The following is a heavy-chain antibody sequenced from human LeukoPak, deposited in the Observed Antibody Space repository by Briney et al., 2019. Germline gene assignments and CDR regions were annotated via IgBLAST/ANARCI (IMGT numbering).Heavy chain of an antibody. V-gene: IGHV3-21*01. CDR3: ARYPVGYCSGGSCSRAFDP. J-gene: IGHJ5*02. D-gene: IGHD2-15*01. CDR2: ISRESAYI. CDR1: GFTFSSYN. Sequence: GGSLRLSCAASGFTFSSYNMNWVRQAPGKGLEWVAYISRESAYIYYGDSVKGRFTISRDNSKNTLYLQMNSLRAEDTAVYYCARYPVGYCSGGSCSRAFDPWGQGTLVTVSS.